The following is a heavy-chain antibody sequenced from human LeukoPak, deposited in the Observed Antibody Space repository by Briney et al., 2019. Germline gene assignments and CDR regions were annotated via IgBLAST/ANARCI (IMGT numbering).Heavy chain of an antibody. CDR3: ARARCSSTSCLSPYYYYGMDV. Sequence: SETLSLTCAVYGGSFSGYYWSWIRQPPGKGLEWIGEINHSGSTNYNPSLKSRVTISVDTSKNQFSLKLSSVTAADTAVYYCARARCSSTSCLSPYYYYGMDVWGQGTTVTVSS. D-gene: IGHD2-2*01. CDR2: INHSGST. J-gene: IGHJ6*02. V-gene: IGHV4-34*01. CDR1: GGSFSGYY.